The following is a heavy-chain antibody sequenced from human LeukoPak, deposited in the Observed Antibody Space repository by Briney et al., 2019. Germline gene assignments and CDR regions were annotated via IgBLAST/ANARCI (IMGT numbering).Heavy chain of an antibody. D-gene: IGHD6-19*01. CDR1: GFSFSSYE. CDR2: ISPSGSTK. Sequence: GGSLRLSCAASGFSFSSYEMNWVRQAPGKGLEWVSNISPSGSTKYYADSVKGRFTVSRDNAKNSLYLQMNSLRAGDTGVYYCTRFAVASADSWGQGTLVTVSS. CDR3: TRFAVASADS. J-gene: IGHJ4*02. V-gene: IGHV3-48*03.